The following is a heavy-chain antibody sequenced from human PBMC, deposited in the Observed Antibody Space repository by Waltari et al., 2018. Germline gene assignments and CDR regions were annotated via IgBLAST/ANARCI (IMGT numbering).Heavy chain of an antibody. J-gene: IGHJ3*01. CDR3: ARSFESCSSRGCNTTFAFDA. CDR1: RLLFRSSA. D-gene: IGHD2-15*01. CDR2: ISDNGRTT. V-gene: IGHV3-48*01. Sequence: DVRLVESGGDLVQPGGSLRLSCRSSRLLFRSSAMTWVRPAPGKALEWIAYISDNGRTTFYADSVKGRFSTSRDNARSSLHLQMHSLRVEDTAVYFCARSFESCSSRGCNTTFAFDAWGQGTPVTVAS.